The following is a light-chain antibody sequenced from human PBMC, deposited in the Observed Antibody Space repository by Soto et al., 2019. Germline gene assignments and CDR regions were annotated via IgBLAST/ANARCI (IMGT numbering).Light chain of an antibody. V-gene: IGLV2-14*01. Sequence: SALTQPASVSGSPGQSITISCTGTSSDVGGYNYVSWYQLHPGKAPKLILYEVTNRPSGVSDRFSGSKSGNTASLTISGLQAEDEADYYCSSYTSSTAYVFGTGTKV. CDR1: SSDVGGYNY. CDR3: SSYTSSTAYV. J-gene: IGLJ1*01. CDR2: EVT.